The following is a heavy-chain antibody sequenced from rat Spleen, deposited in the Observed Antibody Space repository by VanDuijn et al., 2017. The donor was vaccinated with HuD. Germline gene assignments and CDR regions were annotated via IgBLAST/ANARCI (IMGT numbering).Heavy chain of an antibody. CDR3: ARRHYGYTDYFDY. D-gene: IGHD1-9*01. V-gene: IGHV5-7*01. CDR1: GFTFSDYG. J-gene: IGHJ2*01. Sequence: EVQLVESGGGLVQPGRSMSLSCATSGFTFSDYGVAWIRQAPKKGLEWVATISYDGSSTYYRDSVKGRFTISRDNAKSTLSLQMDSLRSEDTATYYCARRHYGYTDYFDYWGQGVMVTVSS. CDR2: ISYDGSST.